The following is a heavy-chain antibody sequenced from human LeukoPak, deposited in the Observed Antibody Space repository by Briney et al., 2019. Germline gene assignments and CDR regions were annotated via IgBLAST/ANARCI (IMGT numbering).Heavy chain of an antibody. CDR1: GLAFSAYK. CDR3: AKEAIFGVVPVFDY. Sequence: GGSLRLSCAASGLAFSAYKMHWVRQAPRKGLVWVSRISTDGYTTDYADFVQGRFTASRDNTKNTWSLEMNSLRAEDTAVYYCAKEAIFGVVPVFDYWGQGTLVTVSS. CDR2: ISTDGYTT. J-gene: IGHJ4*02. D-gene: IGHD3-3*01. V-gene: IGHV3-74*01.